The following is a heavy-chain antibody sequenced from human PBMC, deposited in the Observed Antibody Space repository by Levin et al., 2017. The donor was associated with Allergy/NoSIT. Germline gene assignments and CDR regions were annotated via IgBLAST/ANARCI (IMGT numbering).Heavy chain of an antibody. CDR3: ARAYYDFWSGYFSFGAFDI. D-gene: IGHD3-3*01. Sequence: GGSLRLSCAASGFTVSSNYMSWVRQAPGKGLEWVSVIYSGGSTYYADSVKGRFTISRDNSKNTLYLQMNSLRAEDTAVYYCARAYYDFWSGYFSFGAFDIWGQGTMVTVSS. CDR2: IYSGGST. J-gene: IGHJ3*02. V-gene: IGHV3-66*01. CDR1: GFTVSSNY.